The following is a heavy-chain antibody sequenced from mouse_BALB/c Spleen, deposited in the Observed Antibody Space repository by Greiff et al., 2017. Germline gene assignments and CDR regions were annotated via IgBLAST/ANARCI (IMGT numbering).Heavy chain of an antibody. CDR2: INPNNGGT. J-gene: IGHJ2*01. CDR3: AREGDYGKGYFDY. D-gene: IGHD2-1*01. V-gene: IGHV1-18*01. CDR1: GYTFTDYN. Sequence: VQLKQSGPELVKPGASVKIPCKASGYTFTDYNMDWVKQSHGKSLEWIGDINPNNGGTNYNQKFKGKATLTVDKSSSTAYMELRSLTSEDTAVYYCAREGDYGKGYFDYWGQGTTLTVSS.